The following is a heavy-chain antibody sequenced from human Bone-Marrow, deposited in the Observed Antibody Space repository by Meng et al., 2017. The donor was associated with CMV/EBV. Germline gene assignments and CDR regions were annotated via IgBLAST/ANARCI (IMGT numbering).Heavy chain of an antibody. CDR3: ARLALGSGYRLFDY. J-gene: IGHJ4*02. CDR2: IKKDGSEK. V-gene: IGHV3-7*01. D-gene: IGHD5-12*01. Sequence: GESLKISCAASGFTFSSHWMTWVRQAPGKGLEWVANIKKDGSEKNYVDSVKGRFIISRDNVEKSLDLQMYSARVEDTSVYYCARLALGSGYRLFDYWGQGTVVTGSS. CDR1: GFTFSSHW.